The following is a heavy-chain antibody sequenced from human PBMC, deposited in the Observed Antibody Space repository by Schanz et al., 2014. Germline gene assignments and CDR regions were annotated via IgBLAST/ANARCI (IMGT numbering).Heavy chain of an antibody. CDR1: GGTFSSYT. V-gene: IGHV1-69*02. J-gene: IGHJ5*02. CDR2: IIPVLNIA. CDR3: ATLDYADSVS. Sequence: QVQLVQSGAEVKKPGSSVKVSCKLSGGTFSSYTISWMRQAPGQGLEWMGKIIPVLNIATYAQRFQGRVSITADKSTTTAYMELNSLNSDDTAVYYCATLDYADSVSWGQVTRVAVSS. D-gene: IGHD4-17*01.